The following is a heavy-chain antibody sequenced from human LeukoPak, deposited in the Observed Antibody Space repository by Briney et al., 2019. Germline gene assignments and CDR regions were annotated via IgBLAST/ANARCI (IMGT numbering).Heavy chain of an antibody. V-gene: IGHV3-23*01. CDR2: ISGSGGST. D-gene: IGHD3-22*01. Sequence: GGSLRLSCAASGFTFSSYAMSWVRQAPGKGLEWVSAISGSGGSTYYADSVKGRFTISRDNSKNTLYLQMNSLRAEDTAVYYCAKDTGGGITMIVVVTFGPYYFDYWDQGTLVTVSS. CDR1: GFTFSSYA. CDR3: AKDTGGGITMIVVVTFGPYYFDY. J-gene: IGHJ4*02.